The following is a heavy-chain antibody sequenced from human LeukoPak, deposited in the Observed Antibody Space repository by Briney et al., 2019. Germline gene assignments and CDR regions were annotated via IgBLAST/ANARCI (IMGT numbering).Heavy chain of an antibody. J-gene: IGHJ4*02. D-gene: IGHD5-24*01. CDR2: ISSSSSTI. CDR3: ARANRLRWLQFQDYFDY. V-gene: IGHV3-48*04. CDR1: GFTFSSYS. Sequence: PGGSLRLSCAASGFTFSSYSMNWVRQAPGKGLEWVSYISSSSSTIYYADSVKGRFTISRDNAKNSLYLQMNSLRAEDTAVYYCARANRLRWLQFQDYFDYWGQGTLVTVSS.